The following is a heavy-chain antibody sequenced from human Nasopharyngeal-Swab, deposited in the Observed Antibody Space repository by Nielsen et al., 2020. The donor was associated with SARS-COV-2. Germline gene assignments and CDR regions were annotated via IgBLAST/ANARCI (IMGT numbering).Heavy chain of an antibody. V-gene: IGHV3-74*01. CDR2: INSDGSST. D-gene: IGHD4-17*01. Sequence: WIRQPPGKGLVWVSRINSDGSSTSYADSVKGRFTISRDNAKNSLYLQMNSLRAEDTAVYYCARELPTDYYYGMDVWGQGTTVTVSS. CDR3: ARELPTDYYYGMDV. J-gene: IGHJ6*02.